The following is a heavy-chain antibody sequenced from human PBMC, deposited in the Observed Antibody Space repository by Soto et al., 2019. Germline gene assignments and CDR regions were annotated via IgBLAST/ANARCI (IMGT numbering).Heavy chain of an antibody. Sequence: ALRLSCEASGFTFSSYAIHWVRQAPGGGLEWVAVISYDGSNKYYADSVKGRFSVSRDDSMSTVYLQMNSLRAEDTALYYCARESLVFCGGDCRGCDYWGQG. CDR1: GFTFSSYA. J-gene: IGHJ4*02. CDR2: ISYDGSNK. V-gene: IGHV3-30-3*01. D-gene: IGHD2-21*02. CDR3: ARESLVFCGGDCRGCDY.